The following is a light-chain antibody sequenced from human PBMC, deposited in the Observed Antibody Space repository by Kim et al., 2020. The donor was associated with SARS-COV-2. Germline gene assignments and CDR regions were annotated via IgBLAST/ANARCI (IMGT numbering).Light chain of an antibody. J-gene: IGLJ2*01. V-gene: IGLV2-14*03. Sequence: QSFTISGTGTSSDVGNYNYASGYQRHPCEAPKVMIYDVTKRPSGVSNRFFGSKSGNTASLTISGLQTEDEAHYYCCSYASSGTLIFGGGTQLTVL. CDR3: CSYASSGTLI. CDR1: SSDVGNYNY. CDR2: DVT.